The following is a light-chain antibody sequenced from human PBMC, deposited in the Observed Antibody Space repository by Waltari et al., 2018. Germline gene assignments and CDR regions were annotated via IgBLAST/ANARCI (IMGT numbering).Light chain of an antibody. Sequence: EIVMSQSPATLSVSPGEGATLSCRASQNIKSDLAWYQQKPAPAPRLLIYRASTRATGIPASFSGSGSGTEFTLTISGLHSEDFAVYYCQQYNYQGTFGQGTKLEIK. CDR2: RAS. J-gene: IGKJ2*01. CDR1: QNIKSD. CDR3: QQYNYQGT. V-gene: IGKV3-15*01.